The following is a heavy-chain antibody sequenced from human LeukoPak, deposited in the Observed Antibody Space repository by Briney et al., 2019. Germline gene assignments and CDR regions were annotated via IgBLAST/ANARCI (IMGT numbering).Heavy chain of an antibody. D-gene: IGHD2-8*01. J-gene: IGHJ5*02. V-gene: IGHV4-39*01. CDR2: IYYSGST. CDR3: ATVHYCTNGVCRWFDP. CDR1: GGSISSSSYY. Sequence: SETLSLTCTVSGGSISSSSYYWGWIRQPPGKGLEWIGSIYYSGSTYYSPSLKSRVTISVDTSKNQFSLKLSSVTAADTAVYYCATVHYCTNGVCRWFDPWGQGTLVTVSS.